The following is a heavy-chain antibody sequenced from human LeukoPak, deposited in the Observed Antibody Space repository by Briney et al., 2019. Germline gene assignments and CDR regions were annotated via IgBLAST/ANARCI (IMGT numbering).Heavy chain of an antibody. D-gene: IGHD3-10*01. Sequence: ASVKVSCKAFGHTLRDLSIHWVRQAPGKGLEWMGGYDTEDDERIYSEKFLGRVSLTEDTSTDTAYMELTSLRSDDKAVYYCSTETAGNYWGQGTLVTVSS. CDR2: YDTEDDER. J-gene: IGHJ4*02. V-gene: IGHV1-24*01. CDR1: GHTLRDLS. CDR3: STETAGNY.